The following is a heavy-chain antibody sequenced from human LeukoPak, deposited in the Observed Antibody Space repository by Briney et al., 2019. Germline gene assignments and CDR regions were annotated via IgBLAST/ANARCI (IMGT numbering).Heavy chain of an antibody. CDR3: AKSRAADTTLLFDY. D-gene: IGHD6-13*01. Sequence: GGSLRLSCAASGFTVSSNYMSWVRRAPGKGLEWVSVIYSGGSTYYADSVKGRFTISRDNSKNTLYLQMNSLRAEDTAVYYCAKSRAADTTLLFDYWGQGTLVTVSS. V-gene: IGHV3-53*01. CDR1: GFTVSSNY. CDR2: IYSGGST. J-gene: IGHJ4*02.